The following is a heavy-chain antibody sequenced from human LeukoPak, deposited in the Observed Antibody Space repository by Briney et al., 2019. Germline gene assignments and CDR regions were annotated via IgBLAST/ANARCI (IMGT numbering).Heavy chain of an antibody. J-gene: IGHJ4*02. V-gene: IGHV3-7*01. CDR3: ARGPNSNWSGLDF. D-gene: IGHD6-6*01. Sequence: GGSLRLSCAASGFTFSSYWMNWARQAPGKGLEWVASINHNGNVNYYVDSVKGRFTISRDNAKNTLYLQVNNLRAEDTAVYYCARGPNSNWSGLDFWGQGTLLTVSS. CDR2: INHNGNVN. CDR1: GFTFSSYW.